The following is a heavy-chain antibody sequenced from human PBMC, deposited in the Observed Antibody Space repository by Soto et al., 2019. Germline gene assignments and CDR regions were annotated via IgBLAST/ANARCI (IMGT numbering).Heavy chain of an antibody. CDR3: AREDSSSWYYPYYYYYGMDV. CDR1: GFTFSSYE. Sequence: EVQLVESGGGLVQPGGSLRLSCAASGFTFSSYEMNWVRQAPGKGLEWVSYISSSGSTIYYADSVKGRFTISRDNAKNSLYLQMNSLRAEDTAVYYCAREDSSSWYYPYYYYYGMDVWGQGTTVTVSS. J-gene: IGHJ6*02. CDR2: ISSSGSTI. D-gene: IGHD6-13*01. V-gene: IGHV3-48*03.